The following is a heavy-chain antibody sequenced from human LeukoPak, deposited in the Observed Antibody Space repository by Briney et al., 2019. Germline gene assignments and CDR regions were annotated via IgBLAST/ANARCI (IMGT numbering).Heavy chain of an antibody. CDR1: GFTFSSYS. D-gene: IGHD6-13*01. V-gene: IGHV3-21*01. J-gene: IGHJ4*02. Sequence: GGSLRLSCAASGFTFSSYSMNWVRQAPGKGLEWVSSISSSSSYIYYADSVKGRFTITRDNAKNSLYLQMNSLRAEDTAVYYCARDQLAAAGYWGQGTLVTVSS. CDR3: ARDQLAAAGY. CDR2: ISSSSSYI.